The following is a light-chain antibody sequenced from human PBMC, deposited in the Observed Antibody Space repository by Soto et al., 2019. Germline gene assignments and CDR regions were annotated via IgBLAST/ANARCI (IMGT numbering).Light chain of an antibody. CDR2: GAS. CDR3: HQYGSSPLT. J-gene: IGKJ4*01. CDR1: QNVRSNF. Sequence: EIVLTQSPGTLSLSPGERATLSCRASQNVRSNFLIWYQQKPGQAPRLFIYGASSRVTGIPDRFSGSGSGTDFTLTISRLEPDDFAVYYCHQYGSSPLTFGGGTKVDI. V-gene: IGKV3-20*01.